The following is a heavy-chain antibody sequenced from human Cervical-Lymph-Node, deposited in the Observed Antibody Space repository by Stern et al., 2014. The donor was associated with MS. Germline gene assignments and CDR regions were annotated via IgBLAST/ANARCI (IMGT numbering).Heavy chain of an antibody. V-gene: IGHV1-18*01. Sequence: VQLVESGAEVKKPGASVKVSCKASGYTFTNYGISWVRQAPGQGLEWMGWINTYNGDTKYAQNLQGRATMTTDTSTSTAYMELRSLRSDDTAVYYCAREWELRYWGQGTLVTVSS. CDR2: INTYNGDT. CDR3: AREWELRY. J-gene: IGHJ4*02. CDR1: GYTFTNYG. D-gene: IGHD1-26*01.